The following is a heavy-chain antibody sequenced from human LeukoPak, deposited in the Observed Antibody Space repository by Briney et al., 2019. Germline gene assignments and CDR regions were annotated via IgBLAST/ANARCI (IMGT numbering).Heavy chain of an antibody. CDR2: ISAYNGNT. V-gene: IGHV1-18*01. CDR3: GGTTHYYYYMDV. D-gene: IGHD1-7*01. Sequence: ASVKVSCKASGYTFTSYGISWVRQAPGQGPEWMGWISAYNGNTNYAQKLQGRVTMTTDTSTSTAYMELRSLRSDDTAVYYCGGTTHYYYYMDVWGKGTTVTVSS. CDR1: GYTFTSYG. J-gene: IGHJ6*03.